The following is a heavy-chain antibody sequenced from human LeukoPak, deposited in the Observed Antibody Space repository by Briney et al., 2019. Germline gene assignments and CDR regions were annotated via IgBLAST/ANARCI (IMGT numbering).Heavy chain of an antibody. CDR2: ISSRGDTI. V-gene: IGHV3-48*03. Sequence: GGSLRLSCAASEFTFSIYNMNWVRQAPGKGLEWVSYISSRGDTIYYADSVRGRITVSRDNAKKSLFLQMHSLRAEDTAVYYCARDYYGLGTYYNAYYGMDVWGQGVTVTVSS. J-gene: IGHJ6*02. D-gene: IGHD3-10*01. CDR1: EFTFSIYN. CDR3: ARDYYGLGTYYNAYYGMDV.